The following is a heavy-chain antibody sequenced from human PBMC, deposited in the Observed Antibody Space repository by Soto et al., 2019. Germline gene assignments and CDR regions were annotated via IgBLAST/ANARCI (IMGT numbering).Heavy chain of an antibody. D-gene: IGHD1-26*01. CDR3: AKVSLGATAITDFNYYGMYV. Sequence: GGSRRLPCAPSGFTFDNYAMYWVRWAPGKGLEWVSGITGSGENPYYADSVKGRFTISRDNSKNTLYVQLNSLRVEDTSIYYCAKVSLGATAITDFNYYGMYVRGQGTMVTVSS. J-gene: IGHJ6*02. CDR1: GFTFDNYA. CDR2: ITGSGENP. V-gene: IGHV3-23*01.